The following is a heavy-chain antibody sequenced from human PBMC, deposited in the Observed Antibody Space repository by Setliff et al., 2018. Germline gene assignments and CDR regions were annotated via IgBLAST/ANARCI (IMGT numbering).Heavy chain of an antibody. CDR2: INHSGST. CDR3: AREGYYGSGSYGY. Sequence: PSETLSLTCAVYGGSFSGYYWSWIRQPPGMGLEWIGEINHSGSTNYNPSLKSRVTISVDTSKNQFSLKLSSVTAADTAVYYCAREGYYGSGSYGYWGQGTLVTVSS. CDR1: GGSFSGYY. V-gene: IGHV4-34*01. D-gene: IGHD3-10*01. J-gene: IGHJ4*02.